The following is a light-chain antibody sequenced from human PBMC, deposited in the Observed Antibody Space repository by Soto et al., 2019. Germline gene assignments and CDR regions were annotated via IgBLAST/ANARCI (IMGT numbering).Light chain of an antibody. CDR1: ESISNSY. V-gene: IGKV3-20*01. CDR3: QQYGTSPWT. CDR2: VAS. J-gene: IGKJ1*01. Sequence: IGFSQSPCTLSLSPGERATLSCRASESISNSYLAWYQQKPGQAPRVLIYVASTRATGIPARFSGSGSGTDFTLSISRVEPEDFAVYYCQQYGTSPWTFGQATKWIS.